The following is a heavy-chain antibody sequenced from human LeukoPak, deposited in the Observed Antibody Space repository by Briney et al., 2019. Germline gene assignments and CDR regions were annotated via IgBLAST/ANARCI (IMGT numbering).Heavy chain of an antibody. CDR3: ARSTGPIDY. Sequence: SRTLSLTCAISGDSVASNSAAWNWIRQCPSRGAEWLGRTYYRSKWYTYYAASVKSRIAINRDTSKNQFSLQLNSVTPEDTAVYYCARSTGPIDYWGQGTLVTVSS. V-gene: IGHV6-1*01. CDR1: GDSVASNSAA. J-gene: IGHJ4*02. D-gene: IGHD1-1*01. CDR2: TYYRSKWYT.